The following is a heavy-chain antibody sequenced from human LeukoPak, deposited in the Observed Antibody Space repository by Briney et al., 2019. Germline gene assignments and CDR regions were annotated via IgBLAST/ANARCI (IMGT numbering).Heavy chain of an antibody. Sequence: GGSLRLSCAASGFTFSTYRMSWVRQAPGKGLEWVSYISSSGSTIYYADSVKGRFTISRDNAKNSLYLQMNSLRAEDTAVYYCARDRTHCSSTSCYAFHLGYWGQGTLVTVSS. CDR1: GFTFSTYR. J-gene: IGHJ4*02. CDR2: ISSSGSTI. D-gene: IGHD2-2*01. V-gene: IGHV3-48*04. CDR3: ARDRTHCSSTSCYAFHLGY.